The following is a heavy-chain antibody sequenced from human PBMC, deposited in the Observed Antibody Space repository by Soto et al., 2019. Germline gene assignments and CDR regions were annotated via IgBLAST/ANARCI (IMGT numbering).Heavy chain of an antibody. CDR1: GGSISSYY. CDR2: IYYSGST. V-gene: IGHV4-59*08. CDR3: ARHERSTVTTLIFAEYFRH. J-gene: IGHJ1*01. Sequence: SETLSLTCTVSGGSISSYYWSWIRQPPGKGLEWIGYIYYSGSTNYNPSLKSRVTISVDTSKNQFSLKLSSVTAADTAVYYCARHERSTVTTLIFAEYFRHWGQGTLVTVSS. D-gene: IGHD4-17*01.